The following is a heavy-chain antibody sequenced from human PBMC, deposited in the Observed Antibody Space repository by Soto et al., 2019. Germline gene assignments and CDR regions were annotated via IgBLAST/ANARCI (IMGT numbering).Heavy chain of an antibody. CDR3: ARGREFDS. CDR1: PGSLTSGTYS. Sequence: SETLSLTCAVSPGSLTSGTYSWNCIRQPPGKSLEWIGYIFPSGTTYYNPSLKSRVSISIDVSKNQFSLNLRSLTAAETAVYYCARGREFDSCDKGTLGAVCS. J-gene: IGHJ4*02. V-gene: IGHV4-30-2*01. CDR2: IFPSGTT.